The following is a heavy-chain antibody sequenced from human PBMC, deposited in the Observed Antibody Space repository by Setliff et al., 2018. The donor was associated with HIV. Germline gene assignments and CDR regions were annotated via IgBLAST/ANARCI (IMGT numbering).Heavy chain of an antibody. CDR2: MFSSGFT. V-gene: IGHV4-39*01. J-gene: IGHJ5*02. CDR1: GGSISGGSYC. D-gene: IGHD4-17*01. CDR3: ARGEDHGDYNNYFDP. Sequence: SETLSLTCRVSGGSISGGSYCWGWIRQSPGEGLEWIGTMFSSGFTDYNPSLKSRVTISVDTSRSQFSLKLNSVTAADTSVYYCARGEDHGDYNNYFDPWGQGILVTVSS.